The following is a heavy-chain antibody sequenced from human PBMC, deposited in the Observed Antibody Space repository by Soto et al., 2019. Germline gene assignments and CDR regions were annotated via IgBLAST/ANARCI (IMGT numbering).Heavy chain of an antibody. D-gene: IGHD3-22*01. J-gene: IGHJ6*02. V-gene: IGHV4-39*01. CDR3: ARGADSSGYYSPYYYYGMDV. CDR1: GGSVSGNYY. CDR2: IYYSGST. Sequence: SETLSLTCTVSGGSVSGNYYWSWIRQPPGKGLEWIGSIYYSGSTYYNPSLKSRVTISVDTSKNQFSLKLSSVTAADTAVYYCARGADSSGYYSPYYYYGMDVWGQGTTVTVSS.